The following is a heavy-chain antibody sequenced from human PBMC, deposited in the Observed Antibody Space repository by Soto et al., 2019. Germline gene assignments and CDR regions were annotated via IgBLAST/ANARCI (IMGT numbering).Heavy chain of an antibody. CDR1: GFTFSSYS. D-gene: IGHD3-22*01. Sequence: GESLKISCAASGFTFSSYSMNWVRQAPGKGLEWVSYISSSSSTIYYADSVKGRFTISRDNAKNSLYLQMNSLRDEDTAVYYCARDPDYYDSSEYYYGMDVWGQGTTVTVSS. CDR3: ARDPDYYDSSEYYYGMDV. V-gene: IGHV3-48*02. J-gene: IGHJ6*02. CDR2: ISSSSSTI.